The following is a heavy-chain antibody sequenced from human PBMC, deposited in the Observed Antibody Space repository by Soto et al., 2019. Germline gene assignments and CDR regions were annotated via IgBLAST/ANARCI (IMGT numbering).Heavy chain of an antibody. D-gene: IGHD3-22*01. CDR3: AKGLGMTVVEGVDY. CDR2: ISGSGGST. CDR1: GFTFSSYA. V-gene: IGHV3-23*01. Sequence: PGGSLRLSCAASGFTFSSYAMSWVRQAPGKGLEWVSAISGSGGSTYYADSVKGRFTISRDNSKNTLYLQMNSLRAEDTAVYYCAKGLGMTVVEGVDYWGQGTLVTVSS. J-gene: IGHJ4*02.